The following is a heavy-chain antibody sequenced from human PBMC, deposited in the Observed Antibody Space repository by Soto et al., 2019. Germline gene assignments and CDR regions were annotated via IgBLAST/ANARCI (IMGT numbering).Heavy chain of an antibody. CDR1: GYTFSNYG. Sequence: QVQLVQSGAEVKKPGASVKVSCKASGYTFSNYGISWVRQAPGQGLEWMGWISAYNGDTNYAQKLQGRVTMTTDTSTSTAYMELRSLRSDDTAVYYCARGGPAMIVVVITTPPDYWGQGTLVTVSS. CDR2: ISAYNGDT. J-gene: IGHJ4*02. D-gene: IGHD3-22*01. V-gene: IGHV1-18*01. CDR3: ARGGPAMIVVVITTPPDY.